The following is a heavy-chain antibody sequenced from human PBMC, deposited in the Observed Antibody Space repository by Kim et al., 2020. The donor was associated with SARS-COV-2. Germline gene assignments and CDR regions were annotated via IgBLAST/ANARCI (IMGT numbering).Heavy chain of an antibody. Sequence: SVKVSCKASGGTFSSYAISWVRQAPGQGLEWMGGIIPIFGTANYAQKFQGRVTITADESTSTAYMELSSLRSEDTAVYYCAGGVVVTAITRSYYYYGMDVWGQGTTVTVSS. CDR1: GGTFSSYA. CDR2: IIPIFGTA. J-gene: IGHJ6*02. V-gene: IGHV1-69*13. D-gene: IGHD2-21*02. CDR3: AGGVVVTAITRSYYYYGMDV.